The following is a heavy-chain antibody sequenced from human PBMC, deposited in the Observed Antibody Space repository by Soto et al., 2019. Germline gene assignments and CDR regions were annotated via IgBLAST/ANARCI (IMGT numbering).Heavy chain of an antibody. D-gene: IGHD4-4*01. CDR1: GGSISSVDYY. V-gene: IGHV4-39*01. J-gene: IGHJ4*02. Sequence: SETLSLTCTVSGGSISSVDYYWVWIRQPPGKGLEWIGNIYYTGSTYYNSSLKSRVTISVDSSKNQFFLEVSSVTAADTALYYCARLDYSKYPRDGQDLDFWGQGTLVTVSS. CDR3: ARLDYSKYPRDGQDLDF. CDR2: IYYTGST.